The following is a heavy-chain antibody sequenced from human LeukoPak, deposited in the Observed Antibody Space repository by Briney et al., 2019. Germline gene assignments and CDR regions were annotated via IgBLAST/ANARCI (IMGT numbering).Heavy chain of an antibody. V-gene: IGHV4-34*01. Sequence: SETLFLTCAVYGGSFSGYYWSWIRQPPGKGLEWIGEINHSGSTNYNPSLKSRVTISVDTSKNQFSLKLSSVTAADTAVYYCARDSSLAAAGTVTARDYWGQGTLVTVSS. J-gene: IGHJ4*02. CDR1: GGSFSGYY. CDR3: ARDSSLAAAGTVTARDY. CDR2: INHSGST. D-gene: IGHD6-13*01.